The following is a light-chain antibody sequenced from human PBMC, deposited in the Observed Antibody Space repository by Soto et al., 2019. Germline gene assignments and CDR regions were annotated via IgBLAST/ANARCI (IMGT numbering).Light chain of an antibody. CDR3: QQYGTFPFS. CDR2: HAS. J-gene: IGKJ2*01. V-gene: IGKV3-20*01. CDR1: QVVSSSY. Sequence: EIVLTQSPGTLSLSPGESATLSCRANQVVSSSYLAWYQQKPGQAPRLLIYHASDRATSVPDRFSGSGSGTAFALTITRLEPDDFALFYCQQYGTFPFSFGQGTKLEIK.